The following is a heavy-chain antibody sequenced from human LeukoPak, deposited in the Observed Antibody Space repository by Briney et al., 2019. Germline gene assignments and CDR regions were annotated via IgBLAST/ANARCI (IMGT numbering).Heavy chain of an antibody. V-gene: IGHV5-51*01. CDR2: IYPGDSAT. CDR3: ARLSVGGSTSHLGVGFWYFDL. D-gene: IGHD2-2*01. J-gene: IGHJ2*01. CDR1: GYSFTIYW. Sequence: PGESLTISCMGSGYSFTIYWIGCVRQMPGKGLGWMGIIYPGDSATRYSPSFQGTATTSADESISTAYLQWSSLTAWDTAMYYCARLSVGGSTSHLGVGFWYFDLWGRGTLVTVSS.